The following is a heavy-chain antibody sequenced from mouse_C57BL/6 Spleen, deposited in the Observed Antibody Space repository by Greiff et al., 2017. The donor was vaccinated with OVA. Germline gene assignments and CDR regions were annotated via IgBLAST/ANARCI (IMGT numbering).Heavy chain of an antibody. Sequence: EVQLQESGPGLVKPSQSLSLTCSVTGYSITSGYYWNWIRQFPGNKLEWMGYISYDGSNNYNPSLKNRISITRDTSKNQFFLKLNSVTTEDTATYYCARDSDSSGYDYAMDYWGQGTSVTVSS. CDR1: GYSITSGYY. J-gene: IGHJ4*01. D-gene: IGHD3-2*02. V-gene: IGHV3-6*01. CDR3: ARDSDSSGYDYAMDY. CDR2: ISYDGSN.